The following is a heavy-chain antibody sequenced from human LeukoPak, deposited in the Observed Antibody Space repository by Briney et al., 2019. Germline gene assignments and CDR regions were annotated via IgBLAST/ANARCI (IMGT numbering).Heavy chain of an antibody. CDR2: INPNSGGT. V-gene: IGHV1-2*02. CDR1: GYTFTGYY. D-gene: IGHD2-2*02. J-gene: IGHJ6*03. Sequence: GASVKVSCKASGYTFTGYYMHWVRQAPGQGLEWMGWINPNSGGTNYAQKFQGRVTMTRDTSISTAYMELSRLRSDDTAVYYCARDANQLLYGDYYYYYMDVWGKGTTVTVSS. CDR3: ARDANQLLYGDYYYYYMDV.